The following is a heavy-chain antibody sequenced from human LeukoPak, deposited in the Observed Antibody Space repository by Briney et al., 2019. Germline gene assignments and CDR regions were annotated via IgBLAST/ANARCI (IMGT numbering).Heavy chain of an antibody. Sequence: GGSLRLSCAASGVTLSSYAMSWVRQAPGKGLEWVSVIYSGGSTYYADSVKGRFTISRDNSKNTLYLQMNSLRAEDTAVYYCARDSPNCSSTSCYIDYWGQGTLVTVSS. CDR2: IYSGGST. CDR1: GVTLSSYA. CDR3: ARDSPNCSSTSCYIDY. D-gene: IGHD2-2*02. V-gene: IGHV3-53*01. J-gene: IGHJ4*02.